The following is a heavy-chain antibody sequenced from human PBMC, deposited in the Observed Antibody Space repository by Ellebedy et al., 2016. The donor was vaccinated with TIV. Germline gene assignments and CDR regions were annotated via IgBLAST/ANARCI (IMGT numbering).Heavy chain of an antibody. CDR2: IYFTGMT. D-gene: IGHD2-8*02. J-gene: IGHJ4*02. V-gene: IGHV4-59*01. Sequence: MPSETLSLTCTVSGGSISGYYWAWIRQPPGKGLEWIGWIYFTGMTNYNLSLKSRVTVFLDTSKNQFSLMLSSVTAADTALYFCARYHCPGNICDSFDYWGQGTLVTVSS. CDR1: GGSISGYY. CDR3: ARYHCPGNICDSFDY.